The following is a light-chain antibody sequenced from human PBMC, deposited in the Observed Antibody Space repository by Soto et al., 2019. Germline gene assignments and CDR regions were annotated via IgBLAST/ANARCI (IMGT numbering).Light chain of an antibody. CDR3: VLYMGSGIWV. CDR1: SGSVSTSYY. CDR2: STN. J-gene: IGLJ3*02. V-gene: IGLV8-61*01. Sequence: QTVVTQEPSFSVSPGRTVTLTCGLSSGSVSTSYYPSWYQQTPGQAPRTLIYSTNTRSSGVPDRFSGSIRGNTAALTITGAQADDESDYYCVLYMGSGIWVFGGGTKLTVL.